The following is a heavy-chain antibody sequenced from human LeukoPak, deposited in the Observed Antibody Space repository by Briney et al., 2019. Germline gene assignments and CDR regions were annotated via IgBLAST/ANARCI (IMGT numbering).Heavy chain of an antibody. V-gene: IGHV4-4*07. CDR1: GGSIFSYY. Sequence: PSETLSLTCSVSGGSIFSYYWSWIRQPAGKGLEWIGHIYTSGSTNYNPSLASRVTMSLDTSQNQFSLKLTSLTAADTAVYYCATEARDHNDASGYYNDYWGQGTLVTVSS. D-gene: IGHD3-22*01. CDR2: IYTSGST. CDR3: ATEARDHNDASGYYNDY. J-gene: IGHJ4*02.